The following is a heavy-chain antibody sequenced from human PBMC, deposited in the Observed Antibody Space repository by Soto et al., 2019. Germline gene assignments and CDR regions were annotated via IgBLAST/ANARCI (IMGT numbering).Heavy chain of an antibody. Sequence: QVQLVQSGAEVREPGASVKVSCKASGYSFTSLDINWVRQTAGQGLEWMGWMQPSTGRTGYAQKFQGRVTMTRDTSINTAYMELTTLTSDDTALYYCARGVSAGVDYWGQGTLVNVSS. CDR3: ARGVSAGVDY. V-gene: IGHV1-8*01. D-gene: IGHD1-26*01. CDR2: MQPSTGRT. CDR1: GYSFTSLD. J-gene: IGHJ4*02.